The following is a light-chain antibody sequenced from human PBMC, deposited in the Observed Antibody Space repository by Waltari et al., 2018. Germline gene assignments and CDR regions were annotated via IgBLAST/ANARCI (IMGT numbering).Light chain of an antibody. J-gene: IGKJ1*01. CDR2: GVS. CDR3: QDYVRLPVT. Sequence: DIVLTQSPGTLSLSPGERATLSCRTSQSVGTSLAWYRPLKGGQAPRLLIYGVSIRATGMSDRFSGSGFGTDVSLTISGLEPEDSAVYYGQDYVRLPVTFGQGTTVEIK. CDR1: QSVGTS. V-gene: IGKV3-20*01.